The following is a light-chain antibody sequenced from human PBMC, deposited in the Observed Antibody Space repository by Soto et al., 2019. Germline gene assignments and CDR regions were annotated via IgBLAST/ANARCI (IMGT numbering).Light chain of an antibody. J-gene: IGKJ1*01. V-gene: IGKV1-5*01. Sequence: IPMTPSPSTLSASVGDRVTITCRASQSISSWLAWYQQKPGKAPKLLIYDASSLESGVPSRFSGSGSGTEFTLTISSLQPHDSATYYCQQSNSYSWTFGQGTKV. CDR1: QSISSW. CDR2: DAS. CDR3: QQSNSYSWT.